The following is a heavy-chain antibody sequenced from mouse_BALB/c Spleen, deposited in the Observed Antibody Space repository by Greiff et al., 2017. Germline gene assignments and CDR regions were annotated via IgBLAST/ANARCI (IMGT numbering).Heavy chain of an antibody. Sequence: EVQRVESGPGLVKPSQSLSLTCTVTGYSITSDYAWNWIRQFPGNKLEWMGYISYSGSTSYNPSLKSRISITRDTSKNQFFLQLNSVTTEDTATYYCAGGERSYYAMDYWGQGTSVTVSS. J-gene: IGHJ4*01. CDR1: GYSITSDYA. V-gene: IGHV3-2*02. CDR3: AGGERSYYAMDY. CDR2: ISYSGST.